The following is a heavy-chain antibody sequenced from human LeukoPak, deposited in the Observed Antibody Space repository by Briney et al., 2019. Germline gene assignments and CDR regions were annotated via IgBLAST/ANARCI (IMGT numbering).Heavy chain of an antibody. Sequence: GGSLRLSCAASGFTFSSYAMSWVRQAPGKGLEWVANMREDGSETYYVDSLKGRFTISRDNAKNSLYLQMNSLRAEDTAVYYCAKGDYYDSSGYYYFDYWGQGTLVTVSS. CDR3: AKGDYYDSSGYYYFDY. CDR1: GFTFSSYA. J-gene: IGHJ4*02. V-gene: IGHV3-7*01. CDR2: MREDGSET. D-gene: IGHD3-22*01.